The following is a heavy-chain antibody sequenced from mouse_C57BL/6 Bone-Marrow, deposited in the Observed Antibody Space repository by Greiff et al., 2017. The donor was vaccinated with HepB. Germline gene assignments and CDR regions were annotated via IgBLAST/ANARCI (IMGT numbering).Heavy chain of an antibody. V-gene: IGHV1-82*01. CDR3: ARRQNSGRYFDV. Sequence: VKLVESGPELVKPGASVKISCKASGYAFSSSWMNWVKQRPGKGLEWIGRIYPGDGDTNYNGKFKGKATLTADKSSSTAYMQLSSLTSEDSAVYFCARRQNSGRYFDVWGTGTTVTVSS. CDR1: GYAFSSSW. D-gene: IGHD3-1*01. CDR2: IYPGDGDT. J-gene: IGHJ1*03.